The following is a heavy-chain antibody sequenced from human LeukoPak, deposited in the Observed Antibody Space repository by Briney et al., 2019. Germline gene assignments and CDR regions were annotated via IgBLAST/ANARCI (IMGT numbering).Heavy chain of an antibody. CDR2: VHYSGNT. D-gene: IGHD3-22*01. CDR3: ARQSSRYYYNTTGSQGFDP. V-gene: IGHV4-59*01. CDR1: GGPISIYY. J-gene: IGHJ5*02. Sequence: SETLSLTCTVSGGPISIYYWSWIRQPPTKGLEWIRYVHYSGNTNYNPSLESRVTISLETSKNLFSLQLKSLTAADTAVYYCARQSSRYYYNTTGSQGFDPWGQATLVTVSS.